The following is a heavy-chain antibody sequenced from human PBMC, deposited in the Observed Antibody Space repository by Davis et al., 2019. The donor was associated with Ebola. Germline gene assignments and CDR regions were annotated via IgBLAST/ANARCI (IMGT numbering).Heavy chain of an antibody. V-gene: IGHV1-46*01. J-gene: IGHJ4*02. CDR1: GYAFTSYY. Sequence: AASVKVSCKASGYAFTSYYIHWVRQAPGQGLEWMGMINSRVGSTIHAQQFQGRVTMTRDTSTSTVYMELRSLRSEDTAVYFCARVPYYDDSYGYPPSYFDYWGQGTLVTVSS. CDR2: INSRVGST. CDR3: ARVPYYDDSYGYPPSYFDY. D-gene: IGHD3-22*01.